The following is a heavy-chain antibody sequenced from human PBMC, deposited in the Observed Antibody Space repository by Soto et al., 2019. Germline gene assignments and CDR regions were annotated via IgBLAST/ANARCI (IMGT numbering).Heavy chain of an antibody. CDR1: GFTFSSYA. V-gene: IGHV3-23*01. Sequence: GGSLRLSCAASGFTFSSYAMSWVRQAPGKGLEWVSAISGSGGSTYYADSVKGRFTISRDNSKNTLYLQMNSLRAEDTAVYYCAIEREQQLTPNDAFDIWGQGTMVAVSS. CDR3: AIEREQQLTPNDAFDI. D-gene: IGHD6-13*01. J-gene: IGHJ3*02. CDR2: ISGSGGST.